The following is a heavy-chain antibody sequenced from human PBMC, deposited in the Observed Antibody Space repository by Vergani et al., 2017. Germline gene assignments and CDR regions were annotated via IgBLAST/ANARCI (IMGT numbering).Heavy chain of an antibody. CDR1: GFSLTTGGEG. CDR2: VYWNDDE. J-gene: IGHJ3*01. CDR3: VHRLGYFDWDGAFDV. V-gene: IGHV2-5*01. Sequence: QITLRESGPTLVKPTQTLTLTCTFSGFSLTTGGEGVGWIRQPPGRALVWLAFVYWNDDERYSPSLKSRVTITKDTPKNEVILTMATMDPVDTATYYCVHRLGYFDWDGAFDVWGPGTMVTVSS. D-gene: IGHD3-9*01.